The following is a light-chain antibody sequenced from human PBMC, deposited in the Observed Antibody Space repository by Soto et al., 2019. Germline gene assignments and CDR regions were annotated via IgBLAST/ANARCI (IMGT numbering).Light chain of an antibody. CDR3: SSYVSLTTPV. CDR1: GADNGDYNY. V-gene: IGLV2-14*03. Sequence: QSVLTQPASVSGSPGQSVTISCTGTGADNGDYNYVSWYQQHPGKAPKLLISDVGSRPSGVSHRFSGSKSGNTASLTISGLQAEDEADYYCSSYVSLTTPVFGGGTQLTVL. CDR2: DVG. J-gene: IGLJ2*01.